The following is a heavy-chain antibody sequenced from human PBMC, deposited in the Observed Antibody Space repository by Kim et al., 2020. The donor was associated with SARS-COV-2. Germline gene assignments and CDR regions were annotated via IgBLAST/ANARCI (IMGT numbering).Heavy chain of an antibody. CDR2: TYYRSKWYN. CDR3: ARGYAFDI. CDR1: GDSVSSNSIA. J-gene: IGHJ3*02. V-gene: IGHV6-1*01. Sequence: SQTLSLTCAXSGDSVSSNSIAWNWIRQSPSRGLEWLGRTYYRSKWYNDYSPSVKGRITISPDTSKNHFSLQLNSVSPEDTAVYYCARGYAFDIWGPGTLVTVSS.